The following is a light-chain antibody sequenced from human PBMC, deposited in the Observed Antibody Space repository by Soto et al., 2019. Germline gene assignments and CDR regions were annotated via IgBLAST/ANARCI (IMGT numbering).Light chain of an antibody. V-gene: IGKV3-20*01. J-gene: IGKJ5*01. CDR1: QSVTGTS. CDR3: QHYGNSPPIT. CDR2: GAS. Sequence: EIVLTQSPGTLSLSPGESATLSCRASQSVTGTSLAWYRQKPGLAPRLLIYGASSRATCISDRFSGSGSGTDFTLAISRLEPEDFAVYYCQHYGNSPPITVGQGTRLEIK.